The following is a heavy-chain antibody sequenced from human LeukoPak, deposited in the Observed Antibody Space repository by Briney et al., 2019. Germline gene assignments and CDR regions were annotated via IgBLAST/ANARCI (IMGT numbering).Heavy chain of an antibody. CDR3: ARIPVTAGGWFDP. CDR1: GYTFTGYY. J-gene: IGHJ5*02. D-gene: IGHD4-11*01. Sequence: ASVKVSCKASGYTFTGYYMHWVRQAPGQGLEWMGWINPNSGGTNYAQKFQGRVTMTRDTSISTAYMELSRLRSDDTAVYYCARIPVTAGGWFDPWGQGTLVTVSS. V-gene: IGHV1-2*02. CDR2: INPNSGGT.